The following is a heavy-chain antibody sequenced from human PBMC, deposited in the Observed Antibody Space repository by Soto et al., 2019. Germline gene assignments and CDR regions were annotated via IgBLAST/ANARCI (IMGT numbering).Heavy chain of an antibody. V-gene: IGHV3-23*01. J-gene: IGHJ4*02. CDR2: ISGSGGST. CDR1: GFTFSSYA. CDR3: AKDRGLAHTAARSVYFDY. D-gene: IGHD6-6*01. Sequence: GGSLRLSCAASGFTFSSYAMSWVRQAPGKGLEWVSAISGSGGSTYYADSVKGRFTISRDNSKNTLYLQMNSLRAEDTAVYYCAKDRGLAHTAARSVYFDYWGQGTLVTVS.